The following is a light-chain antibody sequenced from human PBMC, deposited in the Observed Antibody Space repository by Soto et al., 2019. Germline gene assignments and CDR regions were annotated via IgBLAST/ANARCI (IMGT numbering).Light chain of an antibody. J-gene: IGLJ2*01. Sequence: QSALTQPASVSGSPGQSITISCTGTSSDVGGYNYVYWYQQHPGKVPKLMIYDASNRPLGISNRFSVSKSGNTASLTISGLQAEDEADYYCSSYTNSNTYVVFVGGTKLTVL. CDR2: DAS. CDR1: SSDVGGYNY. V-gene: IGLV2-14*03. CDR3: SSYTNSNTYVV.